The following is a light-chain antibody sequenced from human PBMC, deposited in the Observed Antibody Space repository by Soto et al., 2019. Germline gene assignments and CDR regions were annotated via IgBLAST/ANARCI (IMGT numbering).Light chain of an antibody. Sequence: QSALTQPASVSGSPGQSITISCTGTSSDVGNYKLVSWYQQHPGKAPKLMIYEGSKRPSGVSNRFSGSKSGNTASLTISGIQAEDEGDYYCSSYAGSSTFVVFGGGTKLTVL. CDR1: SSDVGNYKL. V-gene: IGLV2-23*03. CDR3: SSYAGSSTFVV. J-gene: IGLJ2*01. CDR2: EGS.